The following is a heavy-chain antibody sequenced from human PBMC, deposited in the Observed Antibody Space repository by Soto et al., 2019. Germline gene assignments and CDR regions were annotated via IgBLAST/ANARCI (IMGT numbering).Heavy chain of an antibody. CDR3: ARDPYYDYVWGSYRPYYYYGMDV. CDR1: GESFSGYY. CDR2: INHSGST. Sequence: SETLSLTCAVYGESFSGYYWSWIRQPPGKGLEWIGEINHSGSTNYNPSLKSRVTISVDTSKNQFSLKLSSVTAADTAVYYCARDPYYDYVWGSYRPYYYYGMDVWGQGTTVT. D-gene: IGHD3-16*02. J-gene: IGHJ6*02. V-gene: IGHV4-34*01.